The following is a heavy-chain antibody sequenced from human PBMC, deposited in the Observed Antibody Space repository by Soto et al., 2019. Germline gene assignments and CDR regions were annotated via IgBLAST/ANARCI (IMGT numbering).Heavy chain of an antibody. D-gene: IGHD3-16*02. CDR2: VKSKTDGGTT. CDR1: GFSSTNAW. CDR3: TTDDVRLGDLSLPDAFDI. J-gene: IGHJ3*02. Sequence: TGGSLRLACEASGFSSTNAWISWVRQAPGKGLEWVGRVKSKTDGGTTDYAAPVKGRFTISRDDSKNTLYLQMNSLKTEDTAVYYCTTDDVRLGDLSLPDAFDIWGQGTMVTVSS. V-gene: IGHV3-15*01.